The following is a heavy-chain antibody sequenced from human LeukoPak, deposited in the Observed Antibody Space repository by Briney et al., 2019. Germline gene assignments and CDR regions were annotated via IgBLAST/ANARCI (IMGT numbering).Heavy chain of an antibody. J-gene: IGHJ4*02. CDR2: INSDGSST. V-gene: IGHV3-74*01. D-gene: IGHD5-18*01. CDR1: GFTFSSYW. Sequence: GGSLRLSCAASGFTFSSYWMHWVRQARGKGLVWVSRINSDGSSTSYADSVKGRFTISRDNAKNTLYLQMNSLRAEDTAVYYCARDQVYSYGYYDYWGQGTLVTVSS. CDR3: ARDQVYSYGYYDY.